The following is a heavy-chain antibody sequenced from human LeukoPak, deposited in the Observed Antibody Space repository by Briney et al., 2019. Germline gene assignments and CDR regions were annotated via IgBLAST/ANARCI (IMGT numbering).Heavy chain of an antibody. J-gene: IGHJ5*02. CDR2: INHSGST. CDR1: GGSFSGYY. Sequence: SETLSLTCAVYGGSFSGYYWSWIRQPPGKGLEWIGEINHSGSTNYNPSLKSRVTISVDTSKNQFSLKLSSVTAADTAVYYCASRLYCSGGSCYSGNNWFDPWAREPWSPSPQ. V-gene: IGHV4-34*01. CDR3: ASRLYCSGGSCYSGNNWFDP. D-gene: IGHD2-15*01.